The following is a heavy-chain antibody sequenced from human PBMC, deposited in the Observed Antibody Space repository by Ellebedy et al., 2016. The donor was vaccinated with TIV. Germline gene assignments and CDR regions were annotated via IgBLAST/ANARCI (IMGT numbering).Heavy chain of an antibody. CDR2: IRQDGNEK. CDR3: AREGAYGDYAQVSFPFDA. CDR1: GFSFRSYW. Sequence: GGSLRLSCAASGFSFRSYWMSWVRQAPGKGLEWVVSIRQDGNEKDYLDSVKGRFTISRDNGKNSLDLQMNSLRVEDSALYYCAREGAYGDYAQVSFPFDAWGQGTLVIVSS. D-gene: IGHD4-17*01. V-gene: IGHV3-7*01. J-gene: IGHJ5*02.